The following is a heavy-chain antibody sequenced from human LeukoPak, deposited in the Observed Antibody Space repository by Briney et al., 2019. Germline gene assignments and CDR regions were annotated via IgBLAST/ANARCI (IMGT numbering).Heavy chain of an antibody. CDR1: GGSISSGGYS. V-gene: IGHV4-31*03. J-gene: IGHJ4*02. Sequence: TSETLSLTCTVSGGSISSGGYSWSWIRQHPEKGLEWIGYIYYSGSTYYNPSLKSRVTISVDTSKNQFSLKLSSVTAADTAVYYCARVYYYDSSGYPSGYYFDYWGQGTLVTVSS. CDR3: ARVYYYDSSGYPSGYYFDY. D-gene: IGHD3-22*01. CDR2: IYYSGST.